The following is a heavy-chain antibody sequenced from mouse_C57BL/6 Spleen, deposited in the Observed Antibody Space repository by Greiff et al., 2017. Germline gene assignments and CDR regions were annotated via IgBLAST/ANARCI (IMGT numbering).Heavy chain of an antibody. D-gene: IGHD2-4*01. CDR2: INPNNGGT. J-gene: IGHJ2*01. V-gene: IGHV1-18*01. Sequence: VQLQQSGPELVKPGASVKIPCKASGYTFTDYNMDWVKQSHGQSLEWIGDINPNNGGTIYNQKFKGKATLTVDKSSSTAYMELRSLTSEDTAVYYCARRGYDCDGDYFDYWGQGTTLTVSS. CDR1: GYTFTDYN. CDR3: ARRGYDCDGDYFDY.